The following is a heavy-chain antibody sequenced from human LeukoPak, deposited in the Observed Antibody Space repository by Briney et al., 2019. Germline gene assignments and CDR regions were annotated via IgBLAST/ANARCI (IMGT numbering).Heavy chain of an antibody. V-gene: IGHV1-46*01. CDR3: ARAQGYGDCDY. CDR1: GYTFTDYY. CDR2: INPSGGNT. D-gene: IGHD4-17*01. J-gene: IGHJ4*02. Sequence: SVKVSCKASGYTFTDYYIHWVRQAPGQGLEWMGIINPSGGNTKYAEKFQARVTMTRDTSTSTVYMDLSSLRSEDTAVYYCARAQGYGDCDYWGQGTLVTVSS.